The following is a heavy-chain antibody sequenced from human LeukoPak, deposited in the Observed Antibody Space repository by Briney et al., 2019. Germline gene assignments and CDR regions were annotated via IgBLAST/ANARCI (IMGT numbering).Heavy chain of an antibody. D-gene: IGHD3-3*01. CDR1: GFTFSSYA. CDR2: ISYDGSNK. V-gene: IGHV3-30*04. CDR3: APLDFWVPST. J-gene: IGHJ5*02. Sequence: GGSLRPSCAASGFTFSSYAMHWVRQAPGKGLEWVAVISYDGSNKYYADSVKGRFTISRDNSKNTLYLQMNSLRAEDTAVYYCAPLDFWVPSTWGQGTLVTVSS.